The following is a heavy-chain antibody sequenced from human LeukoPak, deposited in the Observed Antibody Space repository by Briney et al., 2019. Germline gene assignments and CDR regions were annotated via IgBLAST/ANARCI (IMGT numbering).Heavy chain of an antibody. Sequence: GGSLRLSCAASGFTFSSYGMHWVRQAPGKGLEWVSSISSSSSYIYYADSVKGRFTISRDNAKNSLYLQMNSLRAEDTAVYYCARTYYGSGSYPFDYWGQGTLVTVSS. V-gene: IGHV3-21*01. J-gene: IGHJ4*02. CDR2: ISSSSSYI. CDR1: GFTFSSYG. CDR3: ARTYYGSGSYPFDY. D-gene: IGHD3-10*01.